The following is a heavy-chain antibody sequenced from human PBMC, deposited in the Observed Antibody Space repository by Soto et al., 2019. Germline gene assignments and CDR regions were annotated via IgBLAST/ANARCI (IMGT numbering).Heavy chain of an antibody. V-gene: IGHV4-39*01. J-gene: IGHJ4*02. CDR1: GGSISSSSYY. D-gene: IGHD3-3*01. CDR2: IYYSGST. CDR3: ASQKGRGFWERFLEWLLFDY. Sequence: SETLSLTCTVSGGSISSSSYYWGWIRQPPGKGLEWIGSIYYSGSTYYNPSLKSRVTISVDTSKNQFSLKLSSVTAADTAVYYCASQKGRGFWERFLEWLLFDYWGQGTLVTVSS.